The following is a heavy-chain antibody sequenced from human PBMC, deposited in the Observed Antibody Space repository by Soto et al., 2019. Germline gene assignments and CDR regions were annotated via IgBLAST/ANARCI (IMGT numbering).Heavy chain of an antibody. D-gene: IGHD6-13*01. V-gene: IGHV3-23*01. CDR2: ISGSGGST. J-gene: IGHJ4*02. CDR1: GFTFSNYA. Sequence: EVQLLESGGGLVQPGGSLRLSCAASGFTFSNYAVTWVRQAPGKGLEWVSTISGSGGSTYYADSVKGRFTISRDNSKSTLYLQMNSLRAEDTAVYSCAKGQGSSWYEIDYWGQGPLVTVSS. CDR3: AKGQGSSWYEIDY.